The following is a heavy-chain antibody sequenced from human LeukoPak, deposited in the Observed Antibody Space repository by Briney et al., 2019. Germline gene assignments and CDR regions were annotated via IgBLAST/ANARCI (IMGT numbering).Heavy chain of an antibody. CDR1: GGSISSSSYY. CDR2: IYHDGNT. V-gene: IGHV4-39*07. CDR3: ARMFRTVWELPYY. J-gene: IGHJ4*02. D-gene: IGHD1-26*01. Sequence: PSETLSLTCTVSGGSISSSSYYWGWIRQPPGKGLEWIGNIYHDGNTYYNPSLKSRVTISVDTSKNQFSLRLSSVTAADTAVYYCARMFRTVWELPYYWGPGTLVTVSS.